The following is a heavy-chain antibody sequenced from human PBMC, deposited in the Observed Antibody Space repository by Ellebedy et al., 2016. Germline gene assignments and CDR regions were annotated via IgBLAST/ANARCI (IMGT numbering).Heavy chain of an antibody. V-gene: IGHV3-30*18. Sequence: GGSLRLSCAVSGFTFSNYGMNWVRQAPGKGLEWVTTITFDANNKFYADTVKGRFSVFRDNSKTTLYLQMNSLRAEGTAVYFCAKEVKGYTYGQHYYYYGMEVWGQGTTVTVSS. J-gene: IGHJ6*02. D-gene: IGHD5-18*01. CDR1: GFTFSNYG. CDR2: ITFDANNK. CDR3: AKEVKGYTYGQHYYYYGMEV.